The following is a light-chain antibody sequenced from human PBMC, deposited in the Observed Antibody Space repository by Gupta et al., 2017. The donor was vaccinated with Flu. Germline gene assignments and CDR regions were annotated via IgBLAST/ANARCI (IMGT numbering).Light chain of an antibody. CDR3: AEWDDGLNGTGVV. CDR2: SHN. V-gene: IGLV1-44*01. CDR1: SSNIGSNT. J-gene: IGLJ2*01. Sequence: QSVLTHPPSASGTPGQRVTISCSGSSSNIGSNTVTWYQQLPGTAPKHLISSHNQRPSGVPDRFSGSQSGTSASMAISGLRSEEEAEYYCAEWDDGLNGTGVVFGGGTKLTVL.